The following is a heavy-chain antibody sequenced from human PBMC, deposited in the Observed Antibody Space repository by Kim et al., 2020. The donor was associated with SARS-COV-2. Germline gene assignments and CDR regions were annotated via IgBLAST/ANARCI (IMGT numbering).Heavy chain of an antibody. Sequence: SLKSRVTISVDTSKNQFSLKLSSVTAADTAVYYCASFVVVPAAARNWFDPWGQGTLVTVSS. D-gene: IGHD2-2*01. CDR3: ASFVVVPAAARNWFDP. V-gene: IGHV4-39*07. J-gene: IGHJ5*02.